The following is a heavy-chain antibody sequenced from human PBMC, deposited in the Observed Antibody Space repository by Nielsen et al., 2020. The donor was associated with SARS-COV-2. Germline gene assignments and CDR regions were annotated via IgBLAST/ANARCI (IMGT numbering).Heavy chain of an antibody. Sequence: SETLSLTCTVSGGSFSGYHWSWIRQSPGKGLEWIGDITHSGSTNYTPSLKSRVTISINTSKNQFSLKRSSVTAADTAVYYCASRAEGLELWRRYFYYLDVWGKGTTVTVSS. CDR3: ASRAEGLELWRRYFYYLDV. CDR2: ITHSGST. V-gene: IGHV4-34*01. CDR1: GGSFSGYH. D-gene: IGHD5-18*01. J-gene: IGHJ6*03.